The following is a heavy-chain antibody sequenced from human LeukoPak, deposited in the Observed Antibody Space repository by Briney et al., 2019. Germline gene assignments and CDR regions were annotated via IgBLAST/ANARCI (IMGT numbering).Heavy chain of an antibody. D-gene: IGHD7-27*01. CDR2: ISNSGSSI. Sequence: GGSLRLSCAASGFTVSSNYMSWIRQAPGKGLEWVSYISNSGSSIYYADSVKGRFTTSRDNAKSSLYLQMNSLRAEDTAVYYCGRGHWGLDYWGQGAPVTVSS. V-gene: IGHV3-11*04. CDR1: GFTVSSNY. CDR3: GRGHWGLDY. J-gene: IGHJ4*02.